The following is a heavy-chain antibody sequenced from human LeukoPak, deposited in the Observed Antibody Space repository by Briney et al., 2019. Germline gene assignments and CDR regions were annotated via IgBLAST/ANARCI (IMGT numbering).Heavy chain of an antibody. CDR1: GFTFSSYG. Sequence: PGGSLRLSCAASGFTFSSYGMHWVRQAPGKGLEWVAVIWYDGSNKYYADSVKGRFTISRDNSKNTLYLQMNSLRAEDTAVYYCAKRGEGAYGDYVGWGQGTMVTVSS. D-gene: IGHD4-17*01. J-gene: IGHJ3*01. CDR3: AKRGEGAYGDYVG. CDR2: IWYDGSNK. V-gene: IGHV3-33*06.